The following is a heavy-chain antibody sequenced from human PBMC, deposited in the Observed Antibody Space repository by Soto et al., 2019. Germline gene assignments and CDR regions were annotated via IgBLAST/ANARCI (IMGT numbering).Heavy chain of an antibody. D-gene: IGHD1-1*01. CDR3: AHRYCSDGSCTMFDY. Sequence: QITLKESGPTLVKPTQALTLTCTFSGFSLSTTGVGVGWLRQPPGEALEWLALIHWNDNGRYSPSLRSRLTITKDTSKSQVVLTMTNMDPLDTATYFCAHRYCSDGSCTMFDYWGQGTLVTVSS. CDR2: IHWNDNG. J-gene: IGHJ4*02. CDR1: GFSLSTTGVG. V-gene: IGHV2-5*01.